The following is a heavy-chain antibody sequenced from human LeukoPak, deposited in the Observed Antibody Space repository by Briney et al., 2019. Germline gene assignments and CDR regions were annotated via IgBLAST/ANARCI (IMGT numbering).Heavy chain of an antibody. D-gene: IGHD3-3*01. J-gene: IGHJ4*02. V-gene: IGHV7-4-1*01. Sequence: GASVKVSCKTSGYSFTNYAIHWVRQAPGQGLEWMGWINTNTGNPSYALDFTGRLVLSLDTSVSTANLHPASLKAEDTAVYYCARIGYNTLDYWGQGTLVTVSS. CDR2: INTNTGNP. CDR1: GYSFTNYA. CDR3: ARIGYNTLDY.